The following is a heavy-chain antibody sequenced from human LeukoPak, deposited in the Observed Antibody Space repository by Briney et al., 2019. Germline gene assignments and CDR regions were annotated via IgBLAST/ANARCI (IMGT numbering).Heavy chain of an antibody. CDR2: IIPIFGTA. CDR1: GGTFSSYA. J-gene: IGHJ4*02. D-gene: IGHD2-2*01. CDR3: ASSGSSCSSTSCYSPFDY. Sequence: SVKVSCKASGGTFSSYAISWVRQAPGQGLGWMGGIIPIFGTANYAQKFQGRVTITADESTSTAYMELSSLRSEDTAVYYCASSGSSCSSTSCYSPFDYWGQGTLVTVSS. V-gene: IGHV1-69*13.